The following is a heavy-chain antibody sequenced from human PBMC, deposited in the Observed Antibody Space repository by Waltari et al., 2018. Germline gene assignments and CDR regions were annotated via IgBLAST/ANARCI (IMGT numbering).Heavy chain of an antibody. D-gene: IGHD5-18*01. J-gene: IGHJ5*02. Sequence: QVQLQQWGAGLLKPSETLSLTCASYGGSSRGYYWCWISQPPGKGLEWIGEINHSGSTNYNPSLKSRVTISVDTSKNQFSLKLSSVTAADTAVYYCARSQYSYGSRARFDPWGQGTLVTVSS. CDR1: GGSSRGYY. CDR2: INHSGST. CDR3: ARSQYSYGSRARFDP. V-gene: IGHV4-34*01.